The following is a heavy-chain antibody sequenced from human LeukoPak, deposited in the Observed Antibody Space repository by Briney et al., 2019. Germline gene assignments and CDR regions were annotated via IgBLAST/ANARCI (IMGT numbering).Heavy chain of an antibody. V-gene: IGHV3-53*01. Sequence: PGGSLRLSCAASGFTVTTYYMSWVRQAPGKGPEGVAVIYSGGDTYYADSVKGRCTLSRDKFKNILYLQVNSVRAEDTAVYYCARGPYGGNVRDGFDVWGQGTMVAVSS. J-gene: IGHJ3*01. CDR3: ARGPYGGNVRDGFDV. CDR2: IYSGGDT. CDR1: GFTVTTYY. D-gene: IGHD4-23*01.